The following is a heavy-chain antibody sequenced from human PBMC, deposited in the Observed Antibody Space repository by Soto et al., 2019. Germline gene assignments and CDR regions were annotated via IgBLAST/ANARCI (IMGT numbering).Heavy chain of an antibody. CDR1: GASISSYY. D-gene: IGHD4-17*01. CDR2: IFYSGST. J-gene: IGHJ6*02. CDR3: ARDQKTVTTDYHYYYVMDV. Sequence: SETLSLTCTVSGASISSYYWSWIRQPPGKGLEWIGYIFYSGSTNYNPSLKSRVTLSVDTSKNQFSLKLSSVTAADTAVYYCARDQKTVTTDYHYYYVMDVSGQGTSVTVSS. V-gene: IGHV4-59*01.